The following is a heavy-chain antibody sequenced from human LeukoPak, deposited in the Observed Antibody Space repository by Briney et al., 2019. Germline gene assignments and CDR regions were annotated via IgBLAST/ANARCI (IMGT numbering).Heavy chain of an antibody. J-gene: IGHJ4*02. D-gene: IGHD3-10*01. CDR1: GFTFSSYA. V-gene: IGHV3-23*01. CDR3: ARRNYGSGRKLFEDGFDY. CDR2: ISGSGGST. Sequence: GGSLRLSCAASGFTFSSYAMSWVRQAPGKGLEWVSAISGSGGSTYYADSVKGRFTISRDNSKNTLYLQMNSLRAEDTAVYYCARRNYGSGRKLFEDGFDYWGQGTLVTVSS.